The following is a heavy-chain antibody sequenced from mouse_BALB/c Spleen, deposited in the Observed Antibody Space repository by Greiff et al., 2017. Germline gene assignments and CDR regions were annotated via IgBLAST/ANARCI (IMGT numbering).Heavy chain of an antibody. V-gene: IGHV5-17*02. D-gene: IGHD2-4*01. CDR2: ISSGSSTI. Sequence: EVKLVESGGGLVQPGGSRKLSCAASGFTFSSFGMHWVRQAPEKGLEWVAYISSGSSTIYYADTVKGRFTISRDNPKNTLFLQMTSLRSEDTAMYYCARDRYDYDEGAWFAYWGQGTLVTVSA. CDR1: GFTFSSFG. J-gene: IGHJ3*01. CDR3: ARDRYDYDEGAWFAY.